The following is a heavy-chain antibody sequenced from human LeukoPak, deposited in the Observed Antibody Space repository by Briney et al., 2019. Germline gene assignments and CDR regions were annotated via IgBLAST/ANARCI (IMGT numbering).Heavy chain of an antibody. CDR3: ARTCYYESSGYYPFDY. CDR1: GFTFSSYG. D-gene: IGHD3-22*01. V-gene: IGHV3-33*01. CDR2: IWYDGSNK. Sequence: KSGGSLRLSCAASGFTFSSYGMHWVRQAPGKGLEWVAVIWYDGSNKYYADSVKGRFTISRDNSKKTLYLQMNSLRAEDTAVYYCARTCYYESSGYYPFDYWGQGTLVTVSS. J-gene: IGHJ4*02.